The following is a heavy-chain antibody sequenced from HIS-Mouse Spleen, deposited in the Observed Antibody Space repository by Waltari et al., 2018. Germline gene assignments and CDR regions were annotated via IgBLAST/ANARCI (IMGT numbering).Heavy chain of an antibody. CDR1: GFTFDDYA. D-gene: IGHD6-6*01. J-gene: IGHJ3*02. Sequence: EVQLVESGGGLVQPGRSLRLSCAASGFTFDDYAMHWVRQAPGKGLVWVSGISWNSGSIGYADSVKGRFTISRDNAKNSLYLQMNSLRAEDTALYYCANGPGYSSSSGAFDIWGQGTMVTVSS. V-gene: IGHV3-9*01. CDR2: ISWNSGSI. CDR3: ANGPGYSSSSGAFDI.